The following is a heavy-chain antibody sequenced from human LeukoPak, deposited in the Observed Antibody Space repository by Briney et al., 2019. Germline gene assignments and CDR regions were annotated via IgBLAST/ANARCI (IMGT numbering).Heavy chain of an antibody. V-gene: IGHV1-46*01. CDR2: IYPRDGST. Sequence: ASVKVSCKASGYTFTSNYIHWVRQAPGQGLEWMGMIYPRDGSTSYAQKFQGRVTVTRDTSASTVHMELSGLRSEDTAVYYCARDQEGFDYWGQGTLVTVSS. J-gene: IGHJ4*02. CDR1: GYTFTSNY. CDR3: ARDQEGFDY.